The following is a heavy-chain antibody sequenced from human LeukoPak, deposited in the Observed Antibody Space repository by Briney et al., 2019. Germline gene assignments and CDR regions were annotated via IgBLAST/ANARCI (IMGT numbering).Heavy chain of an antibody. Sequence: SETLSLTCAVSGGSISINDYFWAWIRQSPGKGLEWIGSVSYRGDTYYNPSLQSRVTISVDTPKNQFSLRLNSVTAADTAVYYCARGPTHPWGQGTLVTVSS. CDR2: VSYRGDT. J-gene: IGHJ5*02. CDR1: GGSISINDYF. V-gene: IGHV4-39*07. CDR3: ARGPTHP.